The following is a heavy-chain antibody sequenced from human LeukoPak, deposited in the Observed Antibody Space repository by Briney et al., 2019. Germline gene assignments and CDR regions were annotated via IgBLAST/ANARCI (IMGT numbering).Heavy chain of an antibody. CDR2: TRNKANSYIT. V-gene: IGHV3-72*01. CDR1: GFTFSDHF. Sequence: GGSLRLSCAASGFTFSDHFLDWVRQAPGKGLEWVGRTRNKANSYITEYAASVKGRFTISRDDSKNPLYLQMSSLKTDDTAMYYCASIRGTFGYWGQGTLVTVSS. D-gene: IGHD1-26*01. CDR3: ASIRGTFGY. J-gene: IGHJ4*02.